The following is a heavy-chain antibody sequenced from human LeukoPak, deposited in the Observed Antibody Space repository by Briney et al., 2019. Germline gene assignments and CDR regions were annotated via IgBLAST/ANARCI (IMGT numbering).Heavy chain of an antibody. CDR3: ARDGLLTGYTNDY. CDR2: ISSSASTI. D-gene: IGHD3-9*01. J-gene: IGHJ4*02. V-gene: IGHV3-11*01. Sequence: GGSLRLSCAASGFTFSSYAMSWIRQAPGKGLEWVSYISSSASTIYYADSVKGRFTISRDNAKNSPYLQMNSLRPEDTAVYYCARDGLLTGYTNDYWGQGTLVTVSS. CDR1: GFTFSSYA.